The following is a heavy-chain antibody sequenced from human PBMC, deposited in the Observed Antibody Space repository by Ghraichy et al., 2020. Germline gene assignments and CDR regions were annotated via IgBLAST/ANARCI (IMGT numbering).Heavy chain of an antibody. CDR2: MNPNSGNT. D-gene: IGHD3-22*01. CDR1: GYTFTSYD. CDR3: ARAVPYYDSSGEHAFDI. V-gene: IGHV1-8*01. Sequence: ASVKVSCKASGYTFTSYDINWVRQATGQGLEWMGWMNPNSGNTGYAQKFQGRVTMTRNTSIGTAYMELSSLRSEDTAVYYCARAVPYYDSSGEHAFDIWGQGTMVTVSS. J-gene: IGHJ3*02.